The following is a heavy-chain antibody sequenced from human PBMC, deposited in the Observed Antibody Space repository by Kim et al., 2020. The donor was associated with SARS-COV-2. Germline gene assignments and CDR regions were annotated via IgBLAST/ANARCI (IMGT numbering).Heavy chain of an antibody. V-gene: IGHV3-49*04. J-gene: IGHJ6*02. CDR2: IRSKAYGGTT. CDR3: TTYCSGGSCYSSDYYYYGMDV. CDR1: GFTFGDYA. D-gene: IGHD2-15*01. Sequence: GGSLRLSCTASGFTFGDYAMSWVHQAPWKGLEWVGFIRSKAYGGTTEYAASVKGRFTISRDDSKSIAYLQMNSLKTEDTAVYYCTTYCSGGSCYSSDYYYYGMDVWGQGTTVTVSS.